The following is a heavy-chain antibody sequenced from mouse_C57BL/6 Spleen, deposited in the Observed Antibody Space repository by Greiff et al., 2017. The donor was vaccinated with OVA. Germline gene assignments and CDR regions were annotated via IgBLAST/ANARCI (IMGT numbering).Heavy chain of an antibody. J-gene: IGHJ3*01. CDR1: GYTFTDYY. Sequence: QQSGAELVRPGASVKLSCKASGYTFTDYYINWVKQRPGQGLEWIASIFPGSGNTYYNEKVKGKATLTAEKSSSTAYMQLSSLTSEDSAVYFCARGDGRAYWGQGTLVTVSA. CDR2: IFPGSGNT. D-gene: IGHD1-1*01. CDR3: ARGDGRAY. V-gene: IGHV1-76*01.